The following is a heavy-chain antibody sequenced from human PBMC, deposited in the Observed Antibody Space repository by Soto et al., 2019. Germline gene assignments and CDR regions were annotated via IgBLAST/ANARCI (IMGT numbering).Heavy chain of an antibody. D-gene: IGHD1-1*01. CDR2: ISANNGNT. V-gene: IGHV1-18*01. CDR1: GYAFTTYG. Sequence: QVHLVQSGAEVKKPGASVKVSCKGSGYAFTTYGITWVRQAPGQGLEWMGWISANNGNTNYAQKLQGRVTVTRDTPTSTAYMELRSLRSDDTAVYYGARGRYGDYWGQGALVTVSS. CDR3: ARGRYGDY. J-gene: IGHJ4*02.